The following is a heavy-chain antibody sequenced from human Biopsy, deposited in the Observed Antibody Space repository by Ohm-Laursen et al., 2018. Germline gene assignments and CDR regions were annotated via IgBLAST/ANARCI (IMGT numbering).Heavy chain of an antibody. CDR3: ARGRRHCSGTCSRWYFDL. J-gene: IGHJ2*01. Sequence: ASVKVSCKASGYTFTAFSVHWLRQAPGQGLEWMGWINPKSGDTDYPQNFQGRVSMTRDTSISTAYMDLSRLRSDDTAVYYCARGRRHCSGTCSRWYFDLWGRSTLVTVSS. V-gene: IGHV1-2*02. CDR2: INPKSGDT. CDR1: GYTFTAFS. D-gene: IGHD2-2*01.